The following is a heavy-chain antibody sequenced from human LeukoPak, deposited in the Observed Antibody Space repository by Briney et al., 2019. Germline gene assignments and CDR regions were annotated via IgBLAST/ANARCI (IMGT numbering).Heavy chain of an antibody. CDR2: IRYDGSNK. J-gene: IGHJ4*02. CDR3: VGEWEQLR. D-gene: IGHD1-26*01. V-gene: IGHV3-30*02. CDR1: GFTFSSYG. Sequence: GGSLRLSCAASGFTFSSYGMHWVRQAPGKGLEWVAFIRYDGSNKYYADSVKGRFTISRVNAKNSLYLHMHSLRVEDTAVYYCVGEWEQLRWGQGTLVTLSS.